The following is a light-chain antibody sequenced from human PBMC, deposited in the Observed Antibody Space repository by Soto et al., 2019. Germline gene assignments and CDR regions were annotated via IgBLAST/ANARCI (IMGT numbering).Light chain of an antibody. CDR1: SSDVGDYNY. CDR2: EVS. Sequence: QSALTQPASVSGSPGQSITISCTGTSSDVGDYNYVSWYQQHPGKAPKLIIYEVSHRISGVSNRFSGSKSGHTASLTISGLQDDAEADYDCSSSITNAMVVVGGGTTLTVL. V-gene: IGLV2-14*01. CDR3: SSSITNAMVV. J-gene: IGLJ2*01.